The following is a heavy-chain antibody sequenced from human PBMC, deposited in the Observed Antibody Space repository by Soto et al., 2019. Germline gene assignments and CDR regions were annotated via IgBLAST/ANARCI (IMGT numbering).Heavy chain of an antibody. V-gene: IGHV4-34*01. CDR1: GGSFSGYY. Sequence: SETLSLTCAVYGGSFSGYYWSWIRQPPGKGLEWIGEINHSGSTNYNPSLKSRVTISVDTSISTAYMELSSLTSDDTAVYYCATLDWAEVGHVAATGGSDHWGQGTLVTVSS. J-gene: IGHJ5*02. CDR2: INHSGST. D-gene: IGHD6-13*01. CDR3: ATLDWAEVGHVAATGGSDH.